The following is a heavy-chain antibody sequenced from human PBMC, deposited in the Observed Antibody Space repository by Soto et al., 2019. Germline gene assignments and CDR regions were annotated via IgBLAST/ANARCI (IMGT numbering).Heavy chain of an antibody. V-gene: IGHV1-3*01. J-gene: IGHJ6*02. Sequence: QVQLVQSGAEVKKPGASVKVSCKASGYTFTSYAMHWVRQAPGQRLEWMGWINAGNGNTKYSQKFQGRVTITRDTSASKAYMELSSLRSEDTAVYYCARDWWVVRGVKYYYYSGMDVWGQGTTVTVSS. CDR1: GYTFTSYA. CDR2: INAGNGNT. CDR3: ARDWWVVRGVKYYYYSGMDV. D-gene: IGHD3-10*01.